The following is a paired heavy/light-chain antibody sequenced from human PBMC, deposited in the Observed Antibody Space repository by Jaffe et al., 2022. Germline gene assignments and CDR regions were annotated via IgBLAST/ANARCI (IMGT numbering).Heavy chain of an antibody. CDR2: INPNSGGT. Sequence: QVQLVQSGAEVKKPGASVKVSCKASGYTFTGYYMHWVRQAPGQGLEWMGRINPNSGGTNYAQKFQGRVTMTRDTSISTAYMELSRLRSDDTAVYYCARAPRSIAAHQPSGGWYFDLWGRGTLVTVSS. CDR1: GYTFTGYY. D-gene: IGHD6-6*01. V-gene: IGHV1-2*06. J-gene: IGHJ2*01. CDR3: ARAPRSIAAHQPSGGWYFDL.
Light chain of an antibody. CDR2: DNN. J-gene: IGLJ2*01. V-gene: IGLV1-51*01. CDR1: SSNIGNNY. Sequence: QSVLTQPPSVSAAPGQKVTISCSGSSSNIGNNYVSWYQQLPGTAPKLLIYDNNKRPSGIPDRFSGSKSGTSATLGITGLQTGDEADYYCGTWDSSLSASVVFGGGTKLTVL. CDR3: GTWDSSLSASVV.